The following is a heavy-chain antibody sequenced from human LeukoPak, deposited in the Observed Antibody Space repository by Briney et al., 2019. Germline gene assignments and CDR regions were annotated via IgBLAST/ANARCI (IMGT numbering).Heavy chain of an antibody. Sequence: PGGSLRLSCAASGFTFGSYGMHWVRQAPGKGLEWMAVISYDGNNKYYADSVKGRFTISRDNSKNTLYLQTDSLRAEDTAVYYCAKDRLGTLDAFDIWGQGTMVTVSS. V-gene: IGHV3-30*18. CDR1: GFTFGSYG. CDR3: AKDRLGTLDAFDI. D-gene: IGHD3-9*01. J-gene: IGHJ3*02. CDR2: ISYDGNNK.